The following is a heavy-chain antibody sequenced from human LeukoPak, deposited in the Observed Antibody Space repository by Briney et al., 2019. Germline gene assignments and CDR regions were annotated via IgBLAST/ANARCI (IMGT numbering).Heavy chain of an antibody. J-gene: IGHJ4*02. V-gene: IGHV3-7*01. CDR2: INEDGSNK. CDR3: TRVIVAVPGYFDYFDF. Sequence: GGSLRLSCTASGFSFSNHYMRWIRQAPGKGLEWVANINEDGSNKWHLGSVKGRFTVSRDNARNSLYLQMNSLRVEDTAVYYCTRVIVAVPGYFDYFDFWGQGVLVSVSS. D-gene: IGHD6-19*01. CDR1: GFSFSNHY.